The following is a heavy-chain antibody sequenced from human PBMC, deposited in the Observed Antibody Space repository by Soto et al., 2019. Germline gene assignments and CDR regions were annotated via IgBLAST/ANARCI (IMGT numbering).Heavy chain of an antibody. CDR2: ISAYNGNT. CDR1: GYTFTSYG. J-gene: IGHJ6*02. D-gene: IGHD3-10*01. Sequence: ASVKVSCKASGYTFTSYGISWVRQAPGQGLEWMGWISAYNGNTNYAQKLQGRVTITTDTSTSTAYMELSSLRSEDTAVYYCARDDYYYGSGSYYYYYGMDVWGQGTTVTVSS. CDR3: ARDDYYYGSGSYYYYYGMDV. V-gene: IGHV1-18*01.